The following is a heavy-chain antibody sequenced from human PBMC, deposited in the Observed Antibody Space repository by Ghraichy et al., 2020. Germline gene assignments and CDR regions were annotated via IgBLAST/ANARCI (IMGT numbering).Heavy chain of an antibody. CDR2: ISYDGSNK. D-gene: IGHD3-22*01. V-gene: IGHV3-30*04. Sequence: GGSLRLSCAASGFTFSSYAMHWVRQAPGKGLEWVAVISYDGSNKYYADSVKGRFTISRDNSKNTLYLQMNSLRAEDTAVYYCARDFEMSLHYYDSRLGNYYYMDVWGKGTTVTVSS. CDR1: GFTFSSYA. J-gene: IGHJ6*03. CDR3: ARDFEMSLHYYDSRLGNYYYMDV.